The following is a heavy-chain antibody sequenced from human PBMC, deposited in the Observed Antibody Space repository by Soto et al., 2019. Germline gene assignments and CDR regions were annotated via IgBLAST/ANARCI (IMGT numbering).Heavy chain of an antibody. CDR1: GFTFSSYG. CDR2: ISYDGSNK. D-gene: IGHD6-13*01. Sequence: LRLSCAASGFTFSSYGMHWVRQAPGKGLEWVAVISYDGSNKYYADSVKGRFTISRDNSKNTLYLQMNSLRAEDTAVYYCAKDLIAAADPGWFDPWGQGTLVTVSS. V-gene: IGHV3-30*18. CDR3: AKDLIAAADPGWFDP. J-gene: IGHJ5*02.